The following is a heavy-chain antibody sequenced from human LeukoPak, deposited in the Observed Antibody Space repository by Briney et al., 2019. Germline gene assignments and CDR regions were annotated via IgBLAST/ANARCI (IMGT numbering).Heavy chain of an antibody. J-gene: IGHJ5*02. D-gene: IGHD3-22*01. V-gene: IGHV4-59*01. CDR1: GGSFSGYY. CDR2: IYYSGSI. Sequence: SETLSLTCAVYGGSFSGYYWSWIRQPPGKGLEWIGYIYYSGSINYNPSLKSRVTISVDTSKNQFSLKLSSVTAADTAVYYCARDYYDSSGYYLNNWFDPWGQGTLVTVSS. CDR3: ARDYYDSSGYYLNNWFDP.